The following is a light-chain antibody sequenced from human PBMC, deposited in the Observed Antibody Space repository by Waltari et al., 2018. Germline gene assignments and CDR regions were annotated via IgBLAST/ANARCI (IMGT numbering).Light chain of an antibody. V-gene: IGKV3-15*01. CDR3: QQYNNWPLT. J-gene: IGKJ4*01. Sequence: EIVMTQSPATLSLSPGERATLSCRASQSVTNNLAWYQQKPGQAPRLLIYRASTRATSIPARISGSGSGTEFTLTISSLQSEDFAFYYCQQYNNWPLTFGGGTKVDIK. CDR2: RAS. CDR1: QSVTNN.